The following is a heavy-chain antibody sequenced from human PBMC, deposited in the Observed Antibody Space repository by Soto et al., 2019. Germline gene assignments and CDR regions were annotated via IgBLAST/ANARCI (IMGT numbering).Heavy chain of an antibody. D-gene: IGHD3-22*01. V-gene: IGHV4-30-4*01. CDR1: GGSISSGDYY. CDR3: ARDRAYYDISGPPAEYFHH. J-gene: IGHJ1*01. CDR2: IYYSGST. Sequence: SETLSLTCTVSGGSISSGDYYWSWIRQPPGKGLEWIGYIYYSGSTYYNPSLKSRVTISVDTSKNQFSLKLSSVTAADTAVYYCARDRAYYDISGPPAEYFHHWGQGTLVTVS.